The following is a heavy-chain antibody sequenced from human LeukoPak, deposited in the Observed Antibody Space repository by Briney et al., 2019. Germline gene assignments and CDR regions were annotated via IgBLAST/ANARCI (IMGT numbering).Heavy chain of an antibody. V-gene: IGHV1-18*04. CDR1: GYTFSSYG. CDR2: ISGSNGYT. J-gene: IGHJ1*01. D-gene: IGHD5-12*01. Sequence: ASVKVSCKASGYTFSSYGISWLRQAPGQGLEWLGWISGSNGYTNFAQKLQGRITMTTDTSASTAYIELRSLTSDDTAVYYCARGSTATGYSLQYFHHWGQGSLVTVSS. CDR3: ARGSTATGYSLQYFHH.